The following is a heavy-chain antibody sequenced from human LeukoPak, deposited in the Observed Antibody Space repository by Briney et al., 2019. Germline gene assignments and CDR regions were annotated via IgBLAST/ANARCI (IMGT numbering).Heavy chain of an antibody. CDR3: ARDRVARYYFDY. V-gene: IGHV3-66*01. J-gene: IGHJ4*02. CDR2: IYSGGST. CDR1: GFTVSSNY. D-gene: IGHD5-12*01. Sequence: GGSLRLSCAASGFTVSSNYMSWVRQAPGKGLEWVSVIYSGGSTYYADSVKGRFTISRDNSKNTLYLQMNSLRAEDTAVYYCARDRVARYYFDYWGQGTLVTVSS.